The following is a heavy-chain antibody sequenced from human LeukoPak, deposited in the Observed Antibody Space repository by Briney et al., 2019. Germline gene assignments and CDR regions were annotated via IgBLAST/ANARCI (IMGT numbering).Heavy chain of an antibody. J-gene: IGHJ3*02. V-gene: IGHV3-30*18. CDR1: GFTISNYA. Sequence: PGRSLRLSCTASGFTISNYAMHWVRQPPRTGQEWVAVISHYGTNKFYADSLKGRFTLSRDNFKNTLYLYMNSLRAEHTAVYYCAKVMYYYDRSDLPTSFDIWGQGTMVTVSS. CDR2: ISHYGTNK. CDR3: AKVMYYYDRSDLPTSFDI. D-gene: IGHD3-22*01.